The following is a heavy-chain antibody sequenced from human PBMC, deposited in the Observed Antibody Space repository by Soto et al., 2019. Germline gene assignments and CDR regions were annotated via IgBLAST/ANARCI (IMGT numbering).Heavy chain of an antibody. CDR2: IYSGGGT. J-gene: IGHJ4*02. Sequence: GGSLRLSCAASGFIVSSNYMSWVRQAPGKGLEWVSVIYSGGGTYYADSVKGRFTISRDNSKNTLYLQMSSLSAEDTAVYYCARDLSPRGYTYGYAYWGRGTLVTVSS. V-gene: IGHV3-53*01. CDR1: GFIVSSNY. CDR3: ARDLSPRGYTYGYAY. D-gene: IGHD5-18*01.